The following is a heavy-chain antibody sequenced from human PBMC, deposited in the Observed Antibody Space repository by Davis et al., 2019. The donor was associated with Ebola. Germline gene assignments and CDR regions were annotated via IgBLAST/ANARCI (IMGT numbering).Heavy chain of an antibody. V-gene: IGHV3-66*01. CDR1: GFTVSSNY. Sequence: GGSLRLSCAASGFTVSSNYMSWVRQAPGKGLEWVSVIYSGGSTYYADSVKGRFTISRDNSKNTLYLQMNSLRAEDTAVYYCARGWIQLWLPLSSWGQGTLVTVSS. CDR3: ARGWIQLWLPLSS. CDR2: IYSGGST. J-gene: IGHJ5*02. D-gene: IGHD5-18*01.